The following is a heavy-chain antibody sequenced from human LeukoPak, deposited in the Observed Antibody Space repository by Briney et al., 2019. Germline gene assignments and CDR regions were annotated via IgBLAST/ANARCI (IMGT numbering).Heavy chain of an antibody. CDR3: ARAEFALDNFDY. V-gene: IGHV4-59*01. J-gene: IGHJ4*02. Sequence: PSETLSHTCTVSGGSISSYYWSWIRQPPGKGLEWIGYIYYTGSTSYSPSLRSRVTISVDTSKNQFSLKLSSVTAADTAVYYCARAEFALDNFDYWGQGTLVTVSS. CDR2: IYYTGST. CDR1: GGSISSYY.